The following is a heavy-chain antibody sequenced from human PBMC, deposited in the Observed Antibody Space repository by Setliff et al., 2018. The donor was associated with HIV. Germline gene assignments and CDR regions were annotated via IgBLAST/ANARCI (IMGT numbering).Heavy chain of an antibody. J-gene: IGHJ6*02. V-gene: IGHV1-3*04. CDR1: GYTFSTYP. D-gene: IGHD3-22*01. Sequence: GASVKVSCKASGYTFSTYPMHWVRQAPGQRLEWMGWINTGNDNTRYSQKFQGRVTITRDTSASTAYMELSSLRSEDTAVYYCARGDAIVIGSVYDMDVWGQGTPVTAP. CDR2: INTGNDNT. CDR3: ARGDAIVIGSVYDMDV.